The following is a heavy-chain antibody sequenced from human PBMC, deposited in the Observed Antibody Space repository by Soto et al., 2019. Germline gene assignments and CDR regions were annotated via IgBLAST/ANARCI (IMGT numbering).Heavy chain of an antibody. CDR3: ARDLEYSSSWYYYYGLDV. CDR1: GFSFSDYS. Sequence: PGGSLRLSCAASGFSFSDYSMNWVRQAPGKGLEWLSYISRSGSLNYYADSVKGRFTISRDNAKNSLYLEMNSVRGEDTAMYYCARDLEYSSSWYYYYGLDVWGHGTTVTVSS. CDR2: ISRSGSLN. D-gene: IGHD6-6*01. V-gene: IGHV3-48*01. J-gene: IGHJ6*02.